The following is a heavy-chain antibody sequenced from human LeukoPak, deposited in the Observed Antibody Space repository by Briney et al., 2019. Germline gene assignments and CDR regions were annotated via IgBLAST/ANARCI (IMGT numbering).Heavy chain of an antibody. J-gene: IGHJ4*02. V-gene: IGHV4-39*01. D-gene: IGHD3-22*01. Sequence: SETLSLTCTVSGGSISSSSYYWGWIRQPPGKGLEWIGSIYYSGSTYYNPSLKSRVTISVDTSKNQFSLKLSSVTAADTAVYYCARAGQYYYDSAGYFPDYWGQGTLVTVSS. CDR2: IYYSGST. CDR1: GGSISSSSYY. CDR3: ARAGQYYYDSAGYFPDY.